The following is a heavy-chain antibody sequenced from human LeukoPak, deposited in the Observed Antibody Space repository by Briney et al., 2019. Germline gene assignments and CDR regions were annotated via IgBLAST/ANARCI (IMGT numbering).Heavy chain of an antibody. V-gene: IGHV3-48*03. CDR1: GFTFSSYE. CDR2: ISTSGFTI. D-gene: IGHD3-10*01. Sequence: QPGGSLRLSCAASGFTFSSYEMNWVRQAPGKGLEWVSYISTSGFTIYYADSVKGRFTISRDNAKNLLYLQMNSLRAEDTAVYYCARGASGIGGIRFDPWGQGTLVTVSS. J-gene: IGHJ5*02. CDR3: ARGASGIGGIRFDP.